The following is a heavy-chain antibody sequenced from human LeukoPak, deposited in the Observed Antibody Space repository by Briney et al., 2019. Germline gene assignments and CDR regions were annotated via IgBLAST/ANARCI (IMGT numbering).Heavy chain of an antibody. V-gene: IGHV3-48*01. CDR2: IVSHGRAI. Sequence: GGSLRLSCAASGSSFNSYTMNWVRQTPGKGREWVSYIVSHGRAIYYADSVKGRFTISRDNAQNSLFLHMNSLRAEDTAVYYCARDQVREYYFDYWGQGTLVTVSS. CDR3: ARDQVREYYFDY. D-gene: IGHD3-10*01. CDR1: GSSFNSYT. J-gene: IGHJ4*02.